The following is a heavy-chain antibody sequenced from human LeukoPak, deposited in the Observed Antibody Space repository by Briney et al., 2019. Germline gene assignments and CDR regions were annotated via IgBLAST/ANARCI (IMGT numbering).Heavy chain of an antibody. V-gene: IGHV1-18*01. CDR1: GYIFTNYG. CDR2: IRGYNGNT. CDR3: AKDLESSGLVTFDY. D-gene: IGHD6-19*01. Sequence: ASVKVSCKASGYIFTNYGITWVRQAPGQGLDWMGWIRGYNGNTKYAQKLQGRVTMTTRPSTSTAHTEPERLRSDDPGVYLCAKDLESSGLVTFDYWGEETLVTVSS. J-gene: IGHJ4*02.